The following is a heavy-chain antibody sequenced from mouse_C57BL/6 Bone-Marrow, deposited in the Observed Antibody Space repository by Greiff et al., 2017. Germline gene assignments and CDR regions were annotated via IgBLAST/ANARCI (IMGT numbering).Heavy chain of an antibody. V-gene: IGHV1-81*01. CDR2: IYPRSGNT. CDR1: GYTFTSYG. D-gene: IGHD2-3*01. CDR3: ARLDDGYYYFDY. Sequence: QVQLQQSGAELARPGASVKLSCKASGYTFTSYGISWVKQITGQGLEWIGEIYPRSGNTYYNEKFKGKATLTADKSSSTAYMELRSLTSEDSAVYFCARLDDGYYYFDYWGQGTTLTVSS. J-gene: IGHJ2*01.